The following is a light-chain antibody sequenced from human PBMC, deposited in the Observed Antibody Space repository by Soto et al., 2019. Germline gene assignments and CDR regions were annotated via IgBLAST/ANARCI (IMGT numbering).Light chain of an antibody. CDR1: SSNIGRNT. Sequence: QSVLTQPPSASGTPGQRVIISCSGGSSNIGRNTVNWYQHLPGTAPRLLIYTNDQRPSGVPDRFSGSKSGTSASLAISGLQSEDEADYYCSSYTTSNTRQIVFGTGTKVTVL. CDR3: SSYTTSNTRQIV. CDR2: TND. V-gene: IGLV1-44*01. J-gene: IGLJ1*01.